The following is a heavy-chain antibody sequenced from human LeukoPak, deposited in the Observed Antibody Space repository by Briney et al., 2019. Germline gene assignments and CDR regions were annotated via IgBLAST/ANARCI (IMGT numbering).Heavy chain of an antibody. J-gene: IGHJ4*02. Sequence: PGGSLRLSCAASGFTFSTYRMNWVRQAPGKGLEWVSSISSSSSYIYYADSVKGRFTISRDNAKNSLYLQMNSLRAEDTAVYYCARDITGTKAYWGQGTLVTVSS. CDR3: ARDITGTKAY. CDR2: ISSSSSYI. D-gene: IGHD1-7*01. CDR1: GFTFSTYR. V-gene: IGHV3-21*01.